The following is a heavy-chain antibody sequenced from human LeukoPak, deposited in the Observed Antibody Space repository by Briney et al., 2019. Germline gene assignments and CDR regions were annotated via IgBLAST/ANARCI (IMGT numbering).Heavy chain of an antibody. Sequence: PGGSLRLSCAASGFTFSRFAMSWVRQAPGKALEWVSTICGSSDNTYNADSVKGRFTISRDNSKNTLYLQMNSLRDEDTAIYYCAKGFRSDGTCYSSADYWGRGTPVTVSS. J-gene: IGHJ4*02. D-gene: IGHD2-15*01. V-gene: IGHV3-23*01. CDR1: GFTFSRFA. CDR3: AKGFRSDGTCYSSADY. CDR2: ICGSSDNT.